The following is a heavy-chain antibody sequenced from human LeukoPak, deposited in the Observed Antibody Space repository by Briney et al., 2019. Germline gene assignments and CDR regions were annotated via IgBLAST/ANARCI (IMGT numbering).Heavy chain of an antibody. V-gene: IGHV1-2*02. CDR3: ARELPAANSGWFDP. J-gene: IGHJ5*02. D-gene: IGHD2-2*01. CDR2: INPNSGGT. Sequence: ASVKASCKASGYTFTGYYMHWVRQAPGQGLEWMGWINPNSGGTNYAQKFQGRVTMTRDTSISTAYMELSRLRSDDTAVYYCARELPAANSGWFDPWGQGTLVTVSS. CDR1: GYTFTGYY.